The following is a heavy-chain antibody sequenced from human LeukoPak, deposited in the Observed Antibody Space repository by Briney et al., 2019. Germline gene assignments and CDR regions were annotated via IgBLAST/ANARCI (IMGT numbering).Heavy chain of an antibody. CDR3: ATAWAHQLPGY. Sequence: ASVKVSCKVSGYTLTELSMHWVRQAPGKGLDWMGGFDPEDGETIYAQKFQGRVTMTADTSTDTAYMELSSLRSEDTAVYYCATAWAHQLPGYWGQGTLVTVSS. CDR1: GYTLTELS. J-gene: IGHJ4*02. D-gene: IGHD6-6*01. V-gene: IGHV1-24*01. CDR2: FDPEDGET.